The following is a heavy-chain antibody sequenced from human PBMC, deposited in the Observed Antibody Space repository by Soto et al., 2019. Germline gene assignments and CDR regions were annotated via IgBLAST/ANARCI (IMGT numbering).Heavy chain of an antibody. CDR3: ARAIPGTTWVDP. CDR2: IYYSGST. Sequence: QVQLQESGPGLVKPSQTLSLTCTVSGGSISSGGYYWSWIRQHPGKGLEWIGYIYYSGSTYYNPSLKSRVTISVDTPKNQSSLKLSSVTAADTAVYYCARAIPGTTWVDPWGQGTLVTVSS. J-gene: IGHJ5*02. CDR1: GGSISSGGYY. D-gene: IGHD1-7*01. V-gene: IGHV4-31*03.